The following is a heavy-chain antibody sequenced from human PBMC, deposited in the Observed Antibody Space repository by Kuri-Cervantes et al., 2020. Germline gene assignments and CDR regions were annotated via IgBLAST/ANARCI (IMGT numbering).Heavy chain of an antibody. J-gene: IGHJ4*02. D-gene: IGHD3-22*01. V-gene: IGHV3-33*06. CDR2: IWYDGSNK. CDR3: AKDSGSSGYFAESDY. CDR1: GFTFSSYG. Sequence: GGSLRLSCAASGFTFSSYGMHWVRQAPGKGLEWVAVIWYDGSNKYYADSVKGRFTISRDTSKNTVYLQVNSLRAEDTAVYYCAKDSGSSGYFAESDYWGQGTLVTVSS.